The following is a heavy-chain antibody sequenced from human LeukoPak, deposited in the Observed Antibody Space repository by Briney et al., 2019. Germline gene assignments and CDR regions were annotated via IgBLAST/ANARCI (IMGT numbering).Heavy chain of an antibody. D-gene: IGHD4-17*01. CDR2: INWNGGST. V-gene: IGHV3-20*04. J-gene: IGHJ4*02. CDR1: GFTFDDYG. Sequence: AGGSLRLSCAASGFTFDDYGMSWVRQAPGKGLEWVSGINWNGGSTGYADSVKGRFTISRDNAKNSLYLQMNSLRAEDTAVYYCARVATTVTRPDYWGQGTLVTVSS. CDR3: ARVATTVTRPDY.